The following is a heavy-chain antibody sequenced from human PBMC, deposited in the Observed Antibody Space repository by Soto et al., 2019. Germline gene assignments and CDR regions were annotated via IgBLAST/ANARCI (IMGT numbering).Heavy chain of an antibody. Sequence: SETLSLTCTVSGGSISSGDYYWRWIRQHPGKGLEWIGYIYYSGSTYYNPSLKSRVTISLDTSKNQFSLKLTSVTAADTAVHYCARDSSFGEPFDYWGQGTLVTVST. CDR1: GGSISSGDYY. D-gene: IGHD3-10*01. V-gene: IGHV4-31*03. CDR3: ARDSSFGEPFDY. CDR2: IYYSGST. J-gene: IGHJ4*02.